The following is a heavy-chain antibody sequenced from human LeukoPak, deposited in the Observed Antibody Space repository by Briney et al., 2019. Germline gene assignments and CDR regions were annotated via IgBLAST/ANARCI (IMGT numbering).Heavy chain of an antibody. CDR2: IIPIFGTA. Sequence: GASVKVSCKASGGTFSSYAISWVRQAPGQGLEWMGGIIPIFGTANYAQKFQGRVTITTDESTSTAYMELSSLRSEDTAVYYCARSTSYCSSTSCYGFWFDPWGQGTLVTVSS. CDR1: GGTFSSYA. J-gene: IGHJ5*02. CDR3: ARSTSYCSSTSCYGFWFDP. D-gene: IGHD2-2*01. V-gene: IGHV1-69*05.